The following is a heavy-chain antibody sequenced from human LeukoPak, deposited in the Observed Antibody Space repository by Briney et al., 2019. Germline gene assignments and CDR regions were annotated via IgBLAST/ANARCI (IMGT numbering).Heavy chain of an antibody. CDR1: GFTFSSYE. Sequence: GGSLRLSCAASGFTFSSYEMNWVRQAPGKGLEWVSYISSSGSTIYYADSVKGRFTISRDNSKNSLYLQMNSLRTEDTALYYCAKSGGSRKLSGYYYMDVWGKGTTVTISS. J-gene: IGHJ6*03. D-gene: IGHD2-15*01. CDR3: AKSGGSRKLSGYYYMDV. CDR2: ISSSGSTI. V-gene: IGHV3-48*03.